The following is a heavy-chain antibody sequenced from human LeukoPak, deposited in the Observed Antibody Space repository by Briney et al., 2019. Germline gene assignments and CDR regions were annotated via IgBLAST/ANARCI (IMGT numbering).Heavy chain of an antibody. J-gene: IGHJ6*04. CDR2: IYYSGST. CDR1: GGSISSSSYY. Sequence: PSETLSLTCTVSGGSISSSSYYWGWIRQPPGKGLEWIGSIYYSGSTYYNPSLKSRVTISVDTSKNQFSLKLSSVTAADTAVYYCARRVVVTAMDVWGKGTTVTISS. CDR3: ARRVVVTAMDV. V-gene: IGHV4-39*01. D-gene: IGHD2-21*02.